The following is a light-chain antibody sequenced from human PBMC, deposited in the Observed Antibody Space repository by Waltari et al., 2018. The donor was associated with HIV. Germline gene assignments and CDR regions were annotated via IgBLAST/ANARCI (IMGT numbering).Light chain of an antibody. V-gene: IGLV1-44*01. CDR2: NDD. J-gene: IGLJ1*01. CDR1: SANFGSNS. CDR3: AAWDDSLRGYL. Sequence: QSVLTQPPSASGTPGPSVTISSSGSSANFGSNSVNWYQQHLGTAPNVIMINDDPRPSSVPDRRSGSKSGTSASLVISGVQAADEADYYCAAWDDSLRGYLFGTGTGVTIL.